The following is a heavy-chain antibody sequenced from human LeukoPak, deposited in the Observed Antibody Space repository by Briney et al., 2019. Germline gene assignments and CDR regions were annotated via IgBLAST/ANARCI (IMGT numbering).Heavy chain of an antibody. V-gene: IGHV3-20*04. J-gene: IGHJ6*03. CDR2: INWNGGST. CDR1: GFTFDDYG. Sequence: GESLRLSCAASGFTFDDYGMSWVRQAPGKGLQWVSGINWNGGSTGYADSVKGRFTISRDNAKNSLYLQMNSLRAEDTALYYCARRLTDYYYYYMDVWGKGTTVTVSS. CDR3: ARRLTDYYYYYMDV. D-gene: IGHD6-19*01.